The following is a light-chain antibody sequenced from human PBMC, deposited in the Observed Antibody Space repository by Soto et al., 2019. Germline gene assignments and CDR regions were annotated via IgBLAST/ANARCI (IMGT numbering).Light chain of an antibody. Sequence: DIQMTQSPSTLSASVGDRVTITCRASQSVTSRLAWFQQKPGKAPNLLIYGVSSVESGVPSRFSGSGSGTEFTLTISNLQPDDYANYYCQQYRDYSWTFGQGTKVESK. CDR3: QQYRDYSWT. CDR2: GVS. J-gene: IGKJ1*01. CDR1: QSVTSR. V-gene: IGKV1-5*03.